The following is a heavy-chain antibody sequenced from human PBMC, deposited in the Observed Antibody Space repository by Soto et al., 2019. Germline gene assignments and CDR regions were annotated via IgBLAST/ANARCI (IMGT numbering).Heavy chain of an antibody. Sequence: EVQLVESGGGLVKPGESLRLACAASGFSVNDAWMNWVRQAPGEGLEWVGRIQSQADGGTTDYAASMKGRFIISRDDSQNSLFLQINSLETEDTGIYFCTTSYGSNYWGQGTLVTVSS. CDR2: IQSQADGGTT. D-gene: IGHD4-17*01. V-gene: IGHV3-15*07. CDR3: TTSYGSNY. CDR1: GFSVNDAW. J-gene: IGHJ4*02.